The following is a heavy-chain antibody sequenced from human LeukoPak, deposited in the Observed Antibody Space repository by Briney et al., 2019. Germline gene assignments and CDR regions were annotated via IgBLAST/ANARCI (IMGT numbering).Heavy chain of an antibody. Sequence: PGGSLRLSCAASGFTFSSYWMHWVRQAPGKGLVWVSRINSGGSSTSYADSVKGRFTISRDNAKNTLYLQMNSLRAEDTAVYYCAASLPALNYYYMDVWGKGTTVTVSS. CDR3: AASLPALNYYYMDV. D-gene: IGHD2-2*01. J-gene: IGHJ6*03. CDR1: GFTFSSYW. CDR2: INSGGSST. V-gene: IGHV3-74*01.